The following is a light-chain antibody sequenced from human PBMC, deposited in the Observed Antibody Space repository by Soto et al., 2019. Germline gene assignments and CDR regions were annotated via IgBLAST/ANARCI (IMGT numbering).Light chain of an antibody. J-gene: IGKJ2*01. CDR3: QQYNNWPYT. CDR2: GAS. V-gene: IGKV3-15*01. Sequence: EIVMTQSPATLSVSPGERATLSCRASQSVSSNFAWYQQKPGQAPRLLIYGASTRATGIPARFSGSGSGTEFTLTISSLQSEDSAVYYCQQYNNWPYTFGQGTKLEIK. CDR1: QSVSSN.